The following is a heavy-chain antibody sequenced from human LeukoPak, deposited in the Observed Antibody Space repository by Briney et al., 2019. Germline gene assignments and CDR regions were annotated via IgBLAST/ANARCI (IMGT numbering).Heavy chain of an antibody. J-gene: IGHJ2*01. Sequence: PSETLSLTCTVSGGSISSYYWSWIRQSPGKGLEWVGYVYNSGDTGKNPSLKSRVTILLDTSKNQCSLKLTSVSAADTAVYYCARLKLGAYFDLWGRGTLVTVSS. V-gene: IGHV4-59*08. CDR2: VYNSGDT. D-gene: IGHD3-16*01. CDR3: ARLKLGAYFDL. CDR1: GGSISSYY.